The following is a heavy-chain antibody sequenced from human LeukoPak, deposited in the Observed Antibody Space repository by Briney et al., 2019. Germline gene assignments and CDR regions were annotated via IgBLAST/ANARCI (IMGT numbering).Heavy chain of an antibody. CDR3: ARDGGYNYGDHYFDY. V-gene: IGHV3-11*04. CDR1: GFTFRDYY. J-gene: IGHJ4*02. D-gene: IGHD5-18*01. Sequence: PGGSLRLSCAASGFTFRDYYMSWIRQAPGKGLEWVSYISSSGSTIYYADSVKGRFTIFRDNAKNSLDLQMNGLRAEDTAVYYCARDGGYNYGDHYFDYWGQGTLVTVSS. CDR2: ISSSGSTI.